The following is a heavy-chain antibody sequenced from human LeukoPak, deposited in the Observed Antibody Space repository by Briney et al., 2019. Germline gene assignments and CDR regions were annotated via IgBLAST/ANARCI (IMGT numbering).Heavy chain of an antibody. CDR3: ARLDDSSGYYSYFDN. Sequence: GETLQISCQGSGSTFTSYWIGWVRQVPGKGLEGMGIIYPGDSDTRYSPSFQDQVTISADKSISTAYLQWSSLKASDTAMYYCARLDDSSGYYSYFDNWGQGSLVTVSS. CDR1: GSTFTSYW. D-gene: IGHD3-22*01. V-gene: IGHV5-51*01. CDR2: IYPGDSDT. J-gene: IGHJ4*02.